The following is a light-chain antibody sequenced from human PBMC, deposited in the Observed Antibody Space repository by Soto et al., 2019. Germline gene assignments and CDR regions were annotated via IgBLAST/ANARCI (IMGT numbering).Light chain of an antibody. Sequence: EIVLTQSPGTLSLSPGERATLSCRASQSVSNNYLAWYQQKPGQAPRLLIYGASSRATGIPDRFSGSGSGTDFTLTISRLEPEDFAVYYCQQYGSSLRTFGQGTKVEIE. CDR3: QQYGSSLRT. CDR1: QSVSNNY. CDR2: GAS. J-gene: IGKJ1*01. V-gene: IGKV3-20*01.